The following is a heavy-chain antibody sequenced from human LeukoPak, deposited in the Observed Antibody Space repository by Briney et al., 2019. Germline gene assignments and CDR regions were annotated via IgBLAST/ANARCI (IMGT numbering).Heavy chain of an antibody. CDR2: IYYSGST. Sequence: SETPSLTCTVSGGSISSYYWSWIRQPPGKGLEWIGYIYYSGSTNYNPSLKSRVTISVDTSKNQFSLKLSSVTAADTAVYYCAMAGTMFDYWGQGTLVTVSS. J-gene: IGHJ4*02. D-gene: IGHD6-19*01. CDR1: GGSISSYY. V-gene: IGHV4-59*01. CDR3: AMAGTMFDY.